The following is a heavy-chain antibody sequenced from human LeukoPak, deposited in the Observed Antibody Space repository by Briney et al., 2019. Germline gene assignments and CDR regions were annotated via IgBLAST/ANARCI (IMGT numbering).Heavy chain of an antibody. CDR2: IYYSGST. CDR3: ARDLKISQRLWFGESARENYYDYFYMDV. V-gene: IGHV4-59*12. J-gene: IGHJ6*03. D-gene: IGHD3-10*01. CDR1: GGSISSYY. Sequence: PSETLSLTCTVSGGSISSYYWSWIRQPPGKGLEWIGYIYYSGSTNYNPSLKSRVTISADTSKNQFSLKLSSVSAADTAVYYCARDLKISQRLWFGESARENYYDYFYMDVWGKGTTVTISS.